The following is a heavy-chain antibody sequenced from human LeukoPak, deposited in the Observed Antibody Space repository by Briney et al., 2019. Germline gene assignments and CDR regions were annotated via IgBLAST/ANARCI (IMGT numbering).Heavy chain of an antibody. D-gene: IGHD6-13*01. CDR2: ISAYNGNT. V-gene: IGHV1-18*01. CDR3: ARDVIAAGDNWFDP. J-gene: IGHJ5*02. Sequence: ASVKVSCKASGYTFTSYGISWVRQAPGQGLESMGWISAYNGNTNYAQKLQGRVTMTTDTSTSTAYMELRSLRSDDTAVYYCARDVIAAGDNWFDPWGQGTLVTVSS. CDR1: GYTFTSYG.